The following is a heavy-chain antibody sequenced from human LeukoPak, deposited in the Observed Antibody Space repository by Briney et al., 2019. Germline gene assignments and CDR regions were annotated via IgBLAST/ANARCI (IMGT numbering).Heavy chain of an antibody. CDR3: VRAWTTGPNLIDY. J-gene: IGHJ4*02. CDR1: GFTFNSHW. V-gene: IGHV3-74*01. D-gene: IGHD4-17*01. Sequence: GGSLRLSCAASGFTFNSHWMHWARQAPGKGLVWVSRINGDETSTAYADSVKGRFTISRDNAKNTLYLQMNSLRADDTAVYYGVRAWTTGPNLIDYWGQGTLVTVSS. CDR2: INGDETST.